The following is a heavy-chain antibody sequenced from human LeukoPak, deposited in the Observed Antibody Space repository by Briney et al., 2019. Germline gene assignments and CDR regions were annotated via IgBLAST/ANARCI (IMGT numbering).Heavy chain of an antibody. CDR3: ARVPPMIVVEDAFDI. J-gene: IGHJ3*02. CDR2: IYHSGST. CDR1: GYSISSGYY. V-gene: IGHV4-38-2*02. D-gene: IGHD3-22*01. Sequence: SETLSLTCTVPGYSISSGYYWGWIRQPPGKGLEWIGSIYHSGSTYYNPSLKSRVTISVDTSKNQFSLKLSSVTAADTAVYYCARVPPMIVVEDAFDIWGQGTMVTVSS.